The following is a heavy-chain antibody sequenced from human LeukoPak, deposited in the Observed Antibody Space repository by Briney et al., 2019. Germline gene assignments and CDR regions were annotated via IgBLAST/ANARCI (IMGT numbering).Heavy chain of an antibody. Sequence: ASVKVSCKASGYTFTEHFIHWVRQAPGQGLQYMGSIHPASPNTVYAQMFHGRVTLTRDTPATTTYMELSGLRSDDTAVYYCARDLRPANLWGQGTLVSVSS. CDR1: GYTFTEHF. J-gene: IGHJ4*02. CDR2: IHPASPNT. V-gene: IGHV1-2*02. CDR3: ARDLRPANL. D-gene: IGHD1-7*01.